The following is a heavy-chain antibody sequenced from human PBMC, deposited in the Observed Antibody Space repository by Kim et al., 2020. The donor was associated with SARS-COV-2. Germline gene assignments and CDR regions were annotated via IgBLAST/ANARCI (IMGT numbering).Heavy chain of an antibody. CDR1: GFTFSSYE. Sequence: GGSLRLSCAASGFTFSSYEMNWVRQAPGKGLEWVSYISSSGSTIYYADSVKGRFTISRDNAKNSLYLQMNSLRAEDTAVYYCARAAYYYYYGMDVWGQGTTVTVSS. V-gene: IGHV3-48*03. CDR3: ARAAYYYYYGMDV. J-gene: IGHJ6*02. CDR2: ISSSGSTI.